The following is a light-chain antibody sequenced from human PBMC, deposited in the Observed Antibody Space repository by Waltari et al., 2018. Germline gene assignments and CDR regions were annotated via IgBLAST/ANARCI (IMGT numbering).Light chain of an antibody. CDR1: QSLLHSNGNTY. CDR2: LGS. Sequence: DIVMTQSPLSLPVTPGEPASISCRSSQSLLHSNGNTYLDWYLQKPGQPQQVRIYLGSNRASGVPDRFRGSGSGTDFTLEISRVEAEDVGVYYCMHALQTPLTFGGGTKVEIK. J-gene: IGKJ4*01. V-gene: IGKV2-28*01. CDR3: MHALQTPLT.